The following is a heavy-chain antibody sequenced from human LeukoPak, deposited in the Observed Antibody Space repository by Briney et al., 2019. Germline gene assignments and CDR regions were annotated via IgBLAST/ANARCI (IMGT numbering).Heavy chain of an antibody. D-gene: IGHD2-8*01. CDR1: GFTFDDYA. CDR3: AKARVMVYYYYGMDV. V-gene: IGHV3-9*01. Sequence: PGRSLRLSCAASGFTFDDYAMHWVRQAPGKGLEWVSGISWNSGSIGYADSVKGRFTISRDNAKNSLYLQTNSLRAEDTALYYCAKARVMVYYYYGMDVWGQGTTVTVSS. CDR2: ISWNSGSI. J-gene: IGHJ6*02.